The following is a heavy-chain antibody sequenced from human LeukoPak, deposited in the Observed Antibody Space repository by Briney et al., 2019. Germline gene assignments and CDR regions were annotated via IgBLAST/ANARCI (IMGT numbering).Heavy chain of an antibody. CDR3: ARDYARYYYYYMDV. D-gene: IGHD3-16*01. CDR1: GGSISSHY. J-gene: IGHJ6*03. V-gene: IGHV4-59*11. CDR2: IYYSGST. Sequence: PSETLSLTCTVSGGSISSHYWSWIRQPPGKGLEWIGYIYYSGSTNYNPSPKSRVTISVDTSKNQFSLKLSSVTAADTAVYYCARDYARYYYYYMDVWGKGTTVTVSS.